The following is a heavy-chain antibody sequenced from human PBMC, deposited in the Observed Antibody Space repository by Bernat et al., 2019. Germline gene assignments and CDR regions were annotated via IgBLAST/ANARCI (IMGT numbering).Heavy chain of an antibody. CDR2: IKSKTDGGTT. CDR3: ARDSCSGGSCPIYYYGMDV. J-gene: IGHJ6*02. CDR1: GFTFSNAW. Sequence: EVQLVESGGGLVKPGGSLRLSCAASGFTFSNAWMSWVRQAPGKGLEWVGRIKSKTDGGTTDYAAPVKGRFTISRDDSKNTLYLQMNSLRAEDTAVYYCARDSCSGGSCPIYYYGMDVWGQGTTVTVSS. V-gene: IGHV3-15*01. D-gene: IGHD2-15*01.